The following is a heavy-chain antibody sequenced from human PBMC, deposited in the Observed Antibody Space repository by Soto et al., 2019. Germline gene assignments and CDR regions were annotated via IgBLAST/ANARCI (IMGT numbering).Heavy chain of an antibody. CDR2: IYYKGST. CDR1: GGSISSYY. Sequence: SETLSLTCTVSGGSISSYYWSWIRQPPGKGLEWIGYIYYKGSTKKKTSLKSRVTKTKKTSKNQISLKMSTMTPADTAVFYCARVTVTTFSSYYYYYGMDVWGQGTTVTVSS. D-gene: IGHD4-17*01. V-gene: IGHV4-59*01. J-gene: IGHJ6*02. CDR3: ARVTVTTFSSYYYYYGMDV.